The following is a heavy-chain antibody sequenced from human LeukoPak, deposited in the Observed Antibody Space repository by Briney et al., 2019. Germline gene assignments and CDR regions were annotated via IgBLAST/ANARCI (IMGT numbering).Heavy chain of an antibody. CDR2: ISGSGGST. Sequence: GGSLRLSCAASGFTFSSYAMSWVRQAPGKGLEWVSAISGSGGSTYYADSVKGRFTISRDNSKNTLYLQMNSLRAEDTAVYYCAKGGIAARRGSVDYWGQGTLVTVSS. CDR3: AKGGIAARRGSVDY. J-gene: IGHJ4*02. CDR1: GFTFSSYA. D-gene: IGHD6-6*01. V-gene: IGHV3-23*01.